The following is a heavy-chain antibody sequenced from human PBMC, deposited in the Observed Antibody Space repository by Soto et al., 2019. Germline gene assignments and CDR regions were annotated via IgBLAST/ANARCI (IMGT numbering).Heavy chain of an antibody. J-gene: IGHJ6*02. CDR2: ISWNSGSI. CDR3: AKDMALYDCTNGVCYIANYGMDV. Sequence: PGGSLRLSCAASGFTFADYAMHWVRQAPGKGLEWVSGISWNSGSIGYADSVKGRFTISRDNAKNSLYLQMNSLRAEDTALYYCAKDMALYDCTNGVCYIANYGMDVWGQGTTVTVSS. V-gene: IGHV3-9*01. CDR1: GFTFADYA. D-gene: IGHD2-8*01.